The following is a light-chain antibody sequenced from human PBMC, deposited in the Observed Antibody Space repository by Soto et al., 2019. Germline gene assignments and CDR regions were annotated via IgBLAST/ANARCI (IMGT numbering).Light chain of an antibody. V-gene: IGLV2-8*01. CDR1: SNDVGHSSF. CDR2: EVS. Sequence: QSVLTQPPSASGSPGQSVTISCTGNSNDVGHSSFNSWYQQHAGKGPKLIIYEVSKRPSGVPDRFSGSKSGNTASLSVSGLQDEDEADSFCNTQADIGHHVFGTGTKLTVL. J-gene: IGLJ1*01. CDR3: NTQADIGHHV.